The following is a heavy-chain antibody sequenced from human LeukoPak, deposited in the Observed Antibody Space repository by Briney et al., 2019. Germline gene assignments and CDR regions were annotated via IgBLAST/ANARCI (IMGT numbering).Heavy chain of an antibody. D-gene: IGHD1-7*01. V-gene: IGHV3-33*01. CDR2: IWYDGSNK. CDR3: ARDSELELRLLD. Sequence: GGSLRLSCAASGFTFSSYGMHWVRQAPGNGLEWVAVIWYDGSNKYYADSVKGRFTISRDNSKNTLYLQMNSLRAEDAAVYYCARDSELELRLLDWGQGTLVTVSS. J-gene: IGHJ4*02. CDR1: GFTFSSYG.